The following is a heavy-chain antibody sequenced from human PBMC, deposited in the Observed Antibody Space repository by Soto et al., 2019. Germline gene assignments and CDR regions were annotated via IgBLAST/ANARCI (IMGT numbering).Heavy chain of an antibody. CDR2: ISYDGSNK. V-gene: IGHV3-30*18. D-gene: IGHD2-15*01. Sequence: GGSLRLSCAASGFTFSSYGMHWVRQAPGKGLEWVAVISYDGSNKYYADSVKGRFTISRDNSKNTLYLQMNSLRAEDTAVYYCAKAPRWYELVSEYFQHWGQGTLVTVSS. CDR1: GFTFSSYG. J-gene: IGHJ1*01. CDR3: AKAPRWYELVSEYFQH.